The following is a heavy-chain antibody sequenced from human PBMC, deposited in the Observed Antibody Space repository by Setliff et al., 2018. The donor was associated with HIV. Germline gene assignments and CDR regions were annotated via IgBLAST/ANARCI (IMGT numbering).Heavy chain of an antibody. D-gene: IGHD1-26*01. Sequence: KTSETLSLTCTVSGDYISSDDYYWGWIRQAPGKGLEWMGFIHDNGKAFYHTALKSRLTMYADTSRTQFYLNLRSVTASDTAAYYCVRYRSKIDWFDPWGQGTLVTVAS. V-gene: IGHV4-39*01. CDR3: VRYRSKIDWFDP. CDR2: IHDNGKA. J-gene: IGHJ5*02. CDR1: GDYISSDDYY.